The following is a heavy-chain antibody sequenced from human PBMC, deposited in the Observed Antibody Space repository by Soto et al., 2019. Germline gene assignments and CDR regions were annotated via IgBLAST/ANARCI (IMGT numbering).Heavy chain of an antibody. CDR1: GGSFSGYY. D-gene: IGHD1-26*01. CDR2: INHSGST. Sequence: SETLSLTCAVYGGSFSGYYWSWIRQPPGKGLEWIGEINHSGSTNYNPSLKSRVTISVDTSKNQFSLKLSSVTAADTAVYYCARIRTIAGHIDYWGQGTLVTVSS. CDR3: ARIRTIAGHIDY. J-gene: IGHJ4*02. V-gene: IGHV4-34*01.